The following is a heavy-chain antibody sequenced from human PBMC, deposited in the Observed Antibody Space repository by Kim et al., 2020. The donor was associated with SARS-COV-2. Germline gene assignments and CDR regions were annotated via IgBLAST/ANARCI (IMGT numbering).Heavy chain of an antibody. J-gene: IGHJ4*02. CDR1: GGSISSYY. D-gene: IGHD1-26*01. V-gene: IGHV4-59*01. CDR2: IYYSGST. Sequence: SETLSLTCTVSGGSISSYYWSWIRQPPGKGLEWIGYIYYSGSTNYNPSLKSRVTISVDTSKNQFSLKLSSVTAADTAVYYCAREHGIVGATGIYFDYWGQGTLVTVSS. CDR3: AREHGIVGATGIYFDY.